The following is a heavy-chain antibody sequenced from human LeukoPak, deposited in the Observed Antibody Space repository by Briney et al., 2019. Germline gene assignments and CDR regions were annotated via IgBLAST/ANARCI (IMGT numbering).Heavy chain of an antibody. V-gene: IGHV4-39*01. J-gene: IGHJ2*01. CDR2: VSYSGSG. D-gene: IGHD6-19*01. CDR1: SGSISSSDYY. Sequence: PSETLSLTCTVSSGSISSSDYYWGWIRQPPGKGLEWFGSVSYSGSGYYNPSLKSRVIISVDTSKNQFSLKLSSVTAADTAVYYCARQSIAVAGRHFDLWGRGTLVTVPS. CDR3: ARQSIAVAGRHFDL.